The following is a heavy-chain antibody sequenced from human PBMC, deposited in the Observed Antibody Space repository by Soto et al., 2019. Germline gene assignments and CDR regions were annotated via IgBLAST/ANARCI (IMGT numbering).Heavy chain of an antibody. CDR2: ISFDGSTK. J-gene: IGHJ4*02. CDR1: GFTFKHNA. V-gene: IGHV3-30-3*01. D-gene: IGHD6-13*01. Sequence: QMNLVESGGGVVQPGRSLRLSCAASGFTFKHNAMHWIRQAPAKGLEWVADISFDGSTKNYADSVKGRFTISRDNSKNTLSLQMRALKGEDTATYYCAREGIAESGPNFYDFWGQGTLVAVSS. CDR3: AREGIAESGPNFYDF.